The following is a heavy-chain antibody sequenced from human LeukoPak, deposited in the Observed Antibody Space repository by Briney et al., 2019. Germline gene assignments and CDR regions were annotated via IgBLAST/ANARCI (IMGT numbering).Heavy chain of an antibody. J-gene: IGHJ4*02. V-gene: IGHV5-51*01. CDR2: IYPGDSDT. Sequence: GESLQISCKGSGYSFTTYWIGWVRQMPGKGLEWMGIIYPGDSDTRYSPSFQGQVTISADKSISTAYLQWSSLKASDTAMYYCARQAPYCGGDCYSDYWGQGTLVTVSS. CDR1: GYSFTTYW. CDR3: ARQAPYCGGDCYSDY. D-gene: IGHD2-21*02.